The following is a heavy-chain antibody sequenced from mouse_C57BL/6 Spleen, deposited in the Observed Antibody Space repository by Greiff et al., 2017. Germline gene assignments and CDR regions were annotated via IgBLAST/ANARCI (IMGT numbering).Heavy chain of an antibody. CDR3: ASLDSSGYVLNY. CDR1: GYTFTSYW. V-gene: IGHV1-69*01. CDR2: IDPADSYT. J-gene: IGHJ2*01. Sequence: VQLQQPGAELVMPGASVKLSCKASGYTFTSYWMHWVKQRPGQGLEWIGEIDPADSYTNYNQKFKGKSTLTADKSSSTAYMQRSSLTSEDSAVYYCASLDSSGYVLNYWGQGTTLTVSS. D-gene: IGHD3-2*02.